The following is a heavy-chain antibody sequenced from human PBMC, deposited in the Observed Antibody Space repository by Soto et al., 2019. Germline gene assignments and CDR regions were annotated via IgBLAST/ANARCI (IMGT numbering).Heavy chain of an antibody. J-gene: IGHJ4*02. Sequence: QVQLVESGGGVVQPGRSLRLSCAGSGFTFSNYGLHWVRQAPGKGLEWVAVISYDGSHKYYADSVKDRFTISRDNSNNKVALQKEGLRAEDTAVYYCAEDGAPPNCGRSSCQPAGDHWGQGTLVTVSS. CDR2: ISYDGSHK. D-gene: IGHD2-2*01. V-gene: IGHV3-30*18. CDR3: AEDGAPPNCGRSSCQPAGDH. CDR1: GFTFSNYG.